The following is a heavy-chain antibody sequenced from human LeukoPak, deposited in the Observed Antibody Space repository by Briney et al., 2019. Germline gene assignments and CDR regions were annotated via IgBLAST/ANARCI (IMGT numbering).Heavy chain of an antibody. CDR3: AKSSSSWYGAFDY. V-gene: IGHV3-30*02. J-gene: IGHJ4*02. Sequence: PGGSLRLSCPASGFTFSSYGMHWVRQAPGKGLEWVAFIRYDGSNKYYADSVKGRFTISRDNSKNTLYLQMNSLRAEDTAVYYCAKSSSSWYGAFDYWGQGTLVTVSS. D-gene: IGHD6-13*01. CDR2: IRYDGSNK. CDR1: GFTFSSYG.